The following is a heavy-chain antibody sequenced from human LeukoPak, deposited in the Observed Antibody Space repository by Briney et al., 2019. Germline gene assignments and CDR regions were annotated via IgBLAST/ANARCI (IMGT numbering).Heavy chain of an antibody. CDR2: ISAYNGNT. CDR1: GYTFTSYG. J-gene: IGHJ4*02. Sequence: ASVKVSCKASGYTFTSYGISWVRQAPGQGLEWMGWISAYNGNTNYAQKFQGRVIMTSDNSINTVYMELSSLRSEDTAVYFCARQRTLRGLDNWGQGTLVTVSS. CDR3: ARQRTLRGLDN. D-gene: IGHD3-10*01. V-gene: IGHV1-18*01.